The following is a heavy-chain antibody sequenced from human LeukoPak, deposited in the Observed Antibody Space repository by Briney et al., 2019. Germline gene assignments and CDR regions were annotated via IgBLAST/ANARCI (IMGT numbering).Heavy chain of an antibody. Sequence: ASVKVSCKASGYSFSRHGISWVRQAPGQGLEWMGWISCYNGDTNYAQKFQGRVTITRNTSISTAYMELSSLRSEDTAVYYCARLSSGWDFDYWGQGTLVTVSS. V-gene: IGHV1-18*04. J-gene: IGHJ4*02. CDR3: ARLSSGWDFDY. D-gene: IGHD6-19*01. CDR1: GYSFSRHG. CDR2: ISCYNGDT.